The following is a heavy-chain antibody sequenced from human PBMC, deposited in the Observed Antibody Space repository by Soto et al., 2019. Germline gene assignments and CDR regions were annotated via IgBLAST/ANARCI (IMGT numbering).Heavy chain of an antibody. CDR1: GFTFDDYA. Sequence: EVQLVESGGGLVQPGRSLRLSCAASGFTFDDYAMHWVRQAPGKGLEWVSGISWNSGSIGYADSVKGRFTISRDNAKNSLYLQMNRLRAEDTALYYCAKDHRGYSYGYDFDYWGQGTLVTVSS. V-gene: IGHV3-9*01. J-gene: IGHJ4*02. CDR2: ISWNSGSI. CDR3: AKDHRGYSYGYDFDY. D-gene: IGHD5-18*01.